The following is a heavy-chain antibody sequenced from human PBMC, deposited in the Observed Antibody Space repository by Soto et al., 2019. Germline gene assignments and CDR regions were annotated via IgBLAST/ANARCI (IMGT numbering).Heavy chain of an antibody. CDR3: TTGPLYYYGSGSDY. CDR1: GFTFSNAW. D-gene: IGHD3-10*01. V-gene: IGHV3-15*01. J-gene: IGHJ4*02. CDR2: IKSKTDGGNT. Sequence: GGSLRLSCAASGFTFSNAWMSWVRQAPGKGLEWVGRIKSKTDGGNTDYAAPVKGRFTISRDDSKNTLYLQMNSLKTEDTAVYYCTTGPLYYYGSGSDYWGQGTLVTVSS.